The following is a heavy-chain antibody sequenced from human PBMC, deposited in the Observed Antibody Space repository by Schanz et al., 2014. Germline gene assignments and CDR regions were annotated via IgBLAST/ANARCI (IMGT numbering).Heavy chain of an antibody. CDR2: VSAYSAIT. D-gene: IGHD4-17*01. CDR3: ARELRLEYYFDY. Sequence: QVQLVQSGAELRKPGASVKVSCKASGYTFTNYVISWVRQAPGQGLEWMGCVSAYSAITDYAQKFQGRVTMTTDTSTSTAYMDLRSLTSDDTAIYYCARELRLEYYFDYWGQGTQVTVSS. V-gene: IGHV1-18*04. J-gene: IGHJ4*02. CDR1: GYTFTNYV.